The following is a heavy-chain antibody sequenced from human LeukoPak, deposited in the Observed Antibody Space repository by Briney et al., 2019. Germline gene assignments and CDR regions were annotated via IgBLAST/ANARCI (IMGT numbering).Heavy chain of an antibody. D-gene: IGHD3-3*01. CDR3: ARVTIFGVVIIGDY. Sequence: ASVKVSCKASGYTFTGYYMHWVRQAPGQGLEWMGWINPNSGGTNYAQKFQGRVTMTRDTSISTAYKELSRLRSDDTAVYYCARVTIFGVVIIGDYWGQGTLVTVSS. CDR2: INPNSGGT. V-gene: IGHV1-2*02. J-gene: IGHJ4*02. CDR1: GYTFTGYY.